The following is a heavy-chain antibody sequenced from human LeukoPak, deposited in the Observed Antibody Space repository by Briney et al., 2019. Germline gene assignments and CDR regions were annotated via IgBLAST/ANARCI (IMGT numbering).Heavy chain of an antibody. J-gene: IGHJ4*02. V-gene: IGHV4-34*01. D-gene: IGHD3-10*01. CDR3: ARRGITMVRGVRDY. CDR1: GGSFSTYY. Sequence: PSETLSLTCAVYGGSFSTYYWSWIRQSPGKGLEWVAEINHRGDTNYNPSVKSRVTISVDTSKNQFSLKLSSVTAADTAVYYCARRGITMVRGVRDYWGQGTLVTVSS. CDR2: INHRGDT.